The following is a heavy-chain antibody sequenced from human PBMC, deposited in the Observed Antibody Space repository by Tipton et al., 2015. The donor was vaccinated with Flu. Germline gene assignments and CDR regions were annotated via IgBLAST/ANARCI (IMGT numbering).Heavy chain of an antibody. D-gene: IGHD4-17*01. Sequence: TLSLTCTVSGGSISNYYWGWIRQPAGKGLEFIGRMYASGGTRYNPSLKSRVTMSANTSKNQVSLMLTSMTAADTAMYYCARLPRHYGDYPLDYWGPGIMVTVSS. CDR2: MYASGGT. CDR1: GGSISNYY. J-gene: IGHJ4*01. V-gene: IGHV4-4*07. CDR3: ARLPRHYGDYPLDY.